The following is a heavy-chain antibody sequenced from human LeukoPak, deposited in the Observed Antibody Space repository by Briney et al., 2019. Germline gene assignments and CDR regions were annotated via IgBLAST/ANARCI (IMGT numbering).Heavy chain of an antibody. CDR2: IRCDGSNI. CDR3: ATLRKGGTYYSDY. Sequence: GGSLRLSCAASGFTVSSYGMHWVRQAPGKGLEWGAFIRCDGSNIYYADSVEGRFTISRDNSKNTLNLQMNSLRAEDTAVYYCATLRKGGTYYSDYWGQGTLVTVSS. J-gene: IGHJ4*02. V-gene: IGHV3-30*02. CDR1: GFTVSSYG. D-gene: IGHD1-14*01.